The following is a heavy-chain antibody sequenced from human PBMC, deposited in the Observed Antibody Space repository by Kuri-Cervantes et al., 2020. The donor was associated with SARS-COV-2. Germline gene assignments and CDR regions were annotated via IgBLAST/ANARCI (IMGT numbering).Heavy chain of an antibody. J-gene: IGHJ3*02. D-gene: IGHD6-13*01. V-gene: IGHV4-59*01. CDR2: IYYSGST. CDR3: ARGKEYSSSLGAFDI. CDR1: GGSTSSYY. Sequence: SETLSLTCTVSGGSTSSYYWSWIRQPPGKGLEWIGYIYYSGSTNYNPSLKSRVTISVDTSKNQFSLKLSSVTAADTAVYYCARGKEYSSSLGAFDIWGQGTMVTVSS.